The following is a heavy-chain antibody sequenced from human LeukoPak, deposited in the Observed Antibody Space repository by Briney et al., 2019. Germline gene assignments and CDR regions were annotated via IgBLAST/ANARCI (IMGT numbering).Heavy chain of an antibody. CDR2: IDSSGTVR. CDR3: ARETRGGTYRYNFLDY. CDR1: GFTFSNFD. V-gene: IGHV3-48*03. J-gene: IGHJ4*02. D-gene: IGHD3-16*02. Sequence: GGSLRLSWAASGFTFSNFDMTWVRQAPGKGLEWLSYIDSSGTVRYYADSVNRRFTISRDNAKNSLHLQMGSLRAEDTAVYYCARETRGGTYRYNFLDYWGLGTLVTVSS.